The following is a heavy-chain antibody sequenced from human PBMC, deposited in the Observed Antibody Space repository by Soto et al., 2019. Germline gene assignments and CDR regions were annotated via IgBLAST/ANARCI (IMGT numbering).Heavy chain of an antibody. D-gene: IGHD3-10*01. J-gene: IGHJ4*02. V-gene: IGHV1-18*01. CDR1: GYTFTSYG. Sequence: QVQLVQSGAEVKKPGASVKVSCKASGYTFTSYGISWVRQAPGQGLEWMGWISAYNGNTNYAQKXXGRGTRTPHTXXSXAXXEQRSLRSDDTAVYYCARDPSNGSGSYRPNSSFDYWGQGTLVTVSS. CDR3: ARDPSNGSGSYRPNSSFDY. CDR2: ISAYNGNT.